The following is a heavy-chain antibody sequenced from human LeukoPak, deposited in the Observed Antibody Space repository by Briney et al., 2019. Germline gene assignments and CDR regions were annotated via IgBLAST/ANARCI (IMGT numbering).Heavy chain of an antibody. D-gene: IGHD3-22*01. CDR2: ISGSGGST. CDR3: AKTGYDSSDCYFGY. Sequence: GGSLRLSCAASGFTFSSYAMSWVRQAPGKGLEWVSAISGSGGSTYYADSVKGRFTISRDNSKNTLYLQMNSLRAEDTGVYYCAKTGYDSSDCYFGYWGQGTLVTVSS. V-gene: IGHV3-23*01. J-gene: IGHJ4*02. CDR1: GFTFSSYA.